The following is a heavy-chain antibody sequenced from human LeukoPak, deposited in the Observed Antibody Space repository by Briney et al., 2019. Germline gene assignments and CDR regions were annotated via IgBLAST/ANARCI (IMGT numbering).Heavy chain of an antibody. CDR1: RXTFSSYA. D-gene: IGHD3-10*01. Sequence: GGSLRLSCAASRXTFSSYAMHWVRQAPGKGLEWVAVISYDGSNYYYADSVKGRFTISRDNSKNTLYLQMNSLRAEDTAVYYCVREEFGELFFDYWGQGSLVTVSS. J-gene: IGHJ4*02. V-gene: IGHV3-30-3*01. CDR2: ISYDGSNY. CDR3: VREEFGELFFDY.